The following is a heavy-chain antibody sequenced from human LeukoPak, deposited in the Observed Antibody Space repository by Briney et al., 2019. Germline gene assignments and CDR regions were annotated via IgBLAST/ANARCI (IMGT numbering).Heavy chain of an antibody. J-gene: IGHJ4*02. CDR3: ARALRDYYGSGSYYPFDY. CDR2: IYYSGST. V-gene: IGHV4-39*07. Sequence: SETLSLTCTVSGGSISSSSYYWGWIRQPPGKGLEWIGSIYYSGSTYYNPSLKSRVTISVDTSKNQFSLKLSSVTAADTAVYYCARALRDYYGSGSYYPFDYWGQGTLVTVSS. CDR1: GGSISSSSYY. D-gene: IGHD3-10*01.